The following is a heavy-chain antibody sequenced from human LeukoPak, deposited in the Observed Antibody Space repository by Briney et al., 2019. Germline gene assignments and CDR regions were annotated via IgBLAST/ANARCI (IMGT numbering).Heavy chain of an antibody. V-gene: IGHV4-34*01. CDR2: INHSGST. Sequence: PSETLSLTCAVYGGSFSGYYWSWIRQPPGTGLEWMWEINHSGSTNYNPSLKSRVTISVDTSKNQFSLKLSSVTAADTAVYYCARGKNIVVVVAALNWFDPWGQGTLVTVSS. CDR3: ARGKNIVVVVAALNWFDP. J-gene: IGHJ5*02. D-gene: IGHD2-15*01. CDR1: GGSFSGYY.